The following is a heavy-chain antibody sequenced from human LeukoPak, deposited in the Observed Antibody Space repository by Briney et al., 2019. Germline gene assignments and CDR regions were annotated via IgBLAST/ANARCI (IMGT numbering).Heavy chain of an antibody. CDR1: GFTFSSYE. V-gene: IGHV3-48*03. J-gene: IGHJ4*02. Sequence: GGSLRLSCAASGFTFSSYEMNWVRQAPGKGLEGVSCISSSGSSIYYADSVKGRFTISRDNAKNSLYLQMNSLRAEDTAVYYCARDLTAAAGDYWGQGTLVTVSS. CDR2: ISSSGSSI. CDR3: ARDLTAAAGDY. D-gene: IGHD6-13*01.